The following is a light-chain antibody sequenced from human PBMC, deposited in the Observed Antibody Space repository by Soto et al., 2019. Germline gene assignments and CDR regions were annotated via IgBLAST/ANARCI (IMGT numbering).Light chain of an antibody. CDR3: QHYGDSSWT. CDR2: GVS. CDR1: QSVSSTL. Sequence: IVLTQSPVALSLSSGERATLSCRASQSVSSTLFTWYQQKPGQAPRLLIYGVSSRATGIPDRFSGSGSGTDFTLTISRVEPEDVAVYFCQHYGDSSWTFGQGSRVEIK. J-gene: IGKJ1*01. V-gene: IGKV3-20*01.